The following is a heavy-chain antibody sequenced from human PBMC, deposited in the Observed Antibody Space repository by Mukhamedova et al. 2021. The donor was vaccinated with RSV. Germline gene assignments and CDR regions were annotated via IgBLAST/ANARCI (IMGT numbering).Heavy chain of an antibody. D-gene: IGHD2/OR15-2a*01. J-gene: IGHJ6*02. V-gene: IGHV1-69*04. CDR2: IIPILGIA. Sequence: GLEWMGRIIPILGIANYAQKFQGRVTITADKSTSTAYMELSSLRSEDTAVYYCARDPLFLGRYYYYYRLDVWGQGTTATLSS. CDR3: ARDPLFLGRYYYYYRLDV.